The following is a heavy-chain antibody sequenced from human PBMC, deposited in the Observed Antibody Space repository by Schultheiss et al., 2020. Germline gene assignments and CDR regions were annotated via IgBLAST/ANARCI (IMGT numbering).Heavy chain of an antibody. CDR1: GGSISIGSYY. CDR3: AATSSSHHFDY. CDR2: IYTSGST. D-gene: IGHD6-13*01. V-gene: IGHV4-61*02. Sequence: SETLSLTCTVSGGSISIGSYYWSWIRQPAGKGLEWIGRIYTSGSTNYNPSLKSRVTISVDTSKNQFSLKLSSVTAADTAVYYCAATSSSHHFDYWGQGTLVTVSS. J-gene: IGHJ4*02.